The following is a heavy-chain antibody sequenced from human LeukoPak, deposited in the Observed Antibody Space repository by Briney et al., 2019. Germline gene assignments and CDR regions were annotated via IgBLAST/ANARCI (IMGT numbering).Heavy chain of an antibody. J-gene: IGHJ3*02. CDR1: GYTLTELS. D-gene: IGHD5/OR15-5a*01. CDR3: ATETGPRVGVYGAFDI. V-gene: IGHV1-24*01. Sequence: AASVKVSCKVSGYTLTELSMHWVRQAPGKGLEWMGGFDPEDVETIYAQKFQGRVTMTEDTSTDTAYMELSSLRSEDTAVYYCATETGPRVGVYGAFDIWGQGTMVTVSS. CDR2: FDPEDVET.